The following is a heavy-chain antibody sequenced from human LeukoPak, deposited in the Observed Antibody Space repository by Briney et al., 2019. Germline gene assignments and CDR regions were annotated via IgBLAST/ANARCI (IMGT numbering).Heavy chain of an antibody. Sequence: SETLPFTCTVSGGYISSSSYNWGWIRQPPGKGLEWIGSIYYSGSTYYSPSLQSRVTISVDTSKNQFSLKLTSVTAADTAVYYCARQYTYGYDFDYWGQGTLVTVSS. J-gene: IGHJ4*02. CDR3: ARQYTYGYDFDY. CDR2: IYYSGST. CDR1: GGYISSSSYN. V-gene: IGHV4-39*01. D-gene: IGHD5-18*01.